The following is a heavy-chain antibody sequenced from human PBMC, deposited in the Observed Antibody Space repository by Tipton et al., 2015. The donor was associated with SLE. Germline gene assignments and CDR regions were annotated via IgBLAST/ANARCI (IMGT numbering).Heavy chain of an antibody. CDR2: IYYSGST. CDR1: GGSISSHY. CDR3: AKRGVVGATRWFDP. D-gene: IGHD1-26*01. Sequence: LRLSCTVSGGSISSHYWSWIRQPPGKGLEWIGYIYYSGSTNYNPSLKSRVTISVDTSKNQFSLKLSSVTAADTAVYYCAKRGVVGATRWFDPWGQGTLVTVSS. V-gene: IGHV4-59*11. J-gene: IGHJ5*02.